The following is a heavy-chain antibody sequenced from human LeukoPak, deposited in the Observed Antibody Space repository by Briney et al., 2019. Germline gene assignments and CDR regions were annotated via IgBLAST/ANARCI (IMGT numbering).Heavy chain of an antibody. J-gene: IGHJ3*02. CDR1: GFTFSSYW. V-gene: IGHV3-74*01. CDR2: INTDGSST. Sequence: PGGSLRLSCAASGFTFSSYWMHWVRQAPGKGLVWVSRINTDGSSTSYADSVKGRFTISRDNAKNTLYLQMNSLRAEDTAVYYCARDDIIIDAFDIWGQGTMVTVSS. D-gene: IGHD2/OR15-2a*01. CDR3: ARDDIIIDAFDI.